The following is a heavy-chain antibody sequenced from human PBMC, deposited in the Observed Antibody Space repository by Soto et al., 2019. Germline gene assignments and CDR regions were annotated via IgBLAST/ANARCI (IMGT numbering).Heavy chain of an antibody. D-gene: IGHD2-2*02. V-gene: IGHV3-23*01. CDR1: GFTVSSNG. Sequence: WGSLRLSCGVSGFTVSSNGVSWVRQAPAKGLEGVEAISPNGQGIWYADSAKGRFTTSIDISRNTVFLQLDSLRAEDTAVYYCEKDRQYTRDYFPYLGQGTLVTVSS. J-gene: IGHJ4*02. CDR2: ISPNGQGI. CDR3: EKDRQYTRDYFPY.